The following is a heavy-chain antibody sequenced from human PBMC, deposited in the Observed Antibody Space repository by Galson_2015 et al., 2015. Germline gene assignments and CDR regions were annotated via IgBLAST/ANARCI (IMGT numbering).Heavy chain of an antibody. D-gene: IGHD1-7*01. CDR3: ARDTGAVYNWNYAGDY. CDR2: INAGNGNT. CDR1: GYTFTSYA. V-gene: IGHV1-3*01. Sequence: SVKVSCKASGYTFTSYAMHWVRQAPGQRLEWMGWINAGNGNTKYSQKFQGRVTITRDTSASTAYMELSSLRSEDTAVYYCARDTGAVYNWNYAGDYWGQGTLVTVSS. J-gene: IGHJ4*02.